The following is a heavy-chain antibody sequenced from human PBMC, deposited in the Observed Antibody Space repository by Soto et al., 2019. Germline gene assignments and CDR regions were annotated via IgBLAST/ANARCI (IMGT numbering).Heavy chain of an antibody. V-gene: IGHV4-59*08. CDR3: AAQSVLRYFDWTTYGMDV. CDR1: GGSISSYN. D-gene: IGHD3-9*01. CDR2: IYYSGST. J-gene: IGHJ6*02. Sequence: SETLSLTCTVSGGSISSYNWSWIRQPPGKGLEWIGYIYYSGSTNYNPSLKSRVTISVDTSKNQFSLKLSSVTAADTAVYYCAAQSVLRYFDWTTYGMDVWSQGPTVTVSS.